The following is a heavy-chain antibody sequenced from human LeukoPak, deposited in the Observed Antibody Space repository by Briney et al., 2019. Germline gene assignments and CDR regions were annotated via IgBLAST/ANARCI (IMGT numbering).Heavy chain of an antibody. Sequence: GGSLRLSCAASGFTLSSYAMSWVRQAPGKGLEWVSAISGSGGSTYYADSVKGRFTISRDNSKNTLYLQMNSLRAEDTAVYYCAKDSHSQYYYYGMDVWGQGTTVTVSS. J-gene: IGHJ6*02. CDR2: ISGSGGST. CDR3: AKDSHSQYYYYGMDV. V-gene: IGHV3-23*01. CDR1: GFTLSSYA. D-gene: IGHD6-13*01.